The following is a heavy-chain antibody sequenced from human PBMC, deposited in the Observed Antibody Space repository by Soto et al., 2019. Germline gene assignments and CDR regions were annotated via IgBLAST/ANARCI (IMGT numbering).Heavy chain of an antibody. V-gene: IGHV4-31*02. J-gene: IGHJ6*02. CDR3: ARNGNRDYYGMDV. CDR2: IYYSGST. Sequence: SETLSLTCTVSGGSISSGGYYWSWIRQHPGKGLEWIGYIYYSGSTYYNPSLKSRVTISVDTSKNQFSLKLSSVTAADTAVYYCARNGNRDYYGMDVWGQGTTVTVS. CDR1: GGSISSGGYY. D-gene: IGHD1-1*01.